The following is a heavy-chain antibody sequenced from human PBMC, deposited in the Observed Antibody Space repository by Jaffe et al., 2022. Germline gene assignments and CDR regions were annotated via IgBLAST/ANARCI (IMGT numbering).Heavy chain of an antibody. Sequence: QVQLVQSGAEVKKPGSSVKVSCKASGGTFSSYTISWVRQAPGQGLEWMGRIIPILGIANYAQKFQGRVTITADKSTSTAYMELSSLRSEDTAVYYCARERGGYCSGGSCYSYYFDYWGQGTLVTVSS. J-gene: IGHJ4*02. V-gene: IGHV1-69*08. CDR1: GGTFSSYT. CDR3: ARERGGYCSGGSCYSYYFDY. CDR2: IIPILGIA. D-gene: IGHD2-15*01.